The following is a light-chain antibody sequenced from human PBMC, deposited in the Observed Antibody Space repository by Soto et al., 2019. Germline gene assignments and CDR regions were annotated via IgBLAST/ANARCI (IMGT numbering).Light chain of an antibody. CDR1: QSITIW. Sequence: DIQMTQSPSTLSASVGARVTITSRASQSITIWLAWYQQKPGKAPKLLIFDASSLESGVPSRFSGSGSGTEFTLTISSLQPDDFATYYCQQYNSYSWTFGQGTKVDIK. CDR2: DAS. J-gene: IGKJ1*01. V-gene: IGKV1-5*01. CDR3: QQYNSYSWT.